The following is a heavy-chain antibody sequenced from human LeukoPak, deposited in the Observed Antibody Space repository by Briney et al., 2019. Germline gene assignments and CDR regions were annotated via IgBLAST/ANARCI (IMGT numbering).Heavy chain of an antibody. D-gene: IGHD4-17*01. V-gene: IGHV4-59*01. J-gene: IGHJ3*02. Sequence: SGTLSLTCAVSGGSISSYYWSWIRQPPGKGLEWIGYIYYSGSTNYNPSLKSRVTISVDTSKNQFSLKLSSVTAADTAVYYCARYSDSDGDPGAFDIWGQGTMVTVSS. CDR3: ARYSDSDGDPGAFDI. CDR1: GGSISSYY. CDR2: IYYSGST.